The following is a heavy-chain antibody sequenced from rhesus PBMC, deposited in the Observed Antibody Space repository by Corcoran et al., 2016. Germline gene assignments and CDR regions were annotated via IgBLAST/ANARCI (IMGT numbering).Heavy chain of an antibody. CDR2: IYGSGGGT. CDR1: GGSISDDYY. CDR3: ARDLGYYSGSYYSFDY. Sequence: QVQLQESGPGLVKPSETLSLTCAVSGGSISDDYYWSWIRQPPGKGLEWIGYIYGSGGGTNYNPSLEHRVTLSIDTSKYQFSLKLSSVTAADTAVYYCARDLGYYSGSYYSFDYWGQGVLVTVSS. D-gene: IGHD3-16*01. J-gene: IGHJ4*01. V-gene: IGHV4-106*01.